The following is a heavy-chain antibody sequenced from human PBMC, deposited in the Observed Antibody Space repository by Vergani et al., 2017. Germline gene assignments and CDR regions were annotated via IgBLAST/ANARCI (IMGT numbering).Heavy chain of an antibody. J-gene: IGHJ3*02. D-gene: IGHD1-26*01. V-gene: IGHV1-69*06. Sequence: QVQLVQSGAEVKKPGSSVKVSCKASGGTFSSYAISWVRQAPGQGLEWMGGIIPIFGTANYAQKFQGRVTITADKSTSTAYMELTSLRSEDTAVYYCARFGPDKVGATTGGAFDIWGQGTMVTVSS. CDR3: ARFGPDKVGATTGGAFDI. CDR2: IIPIFGTA. CDR1: GGTFSSYA.